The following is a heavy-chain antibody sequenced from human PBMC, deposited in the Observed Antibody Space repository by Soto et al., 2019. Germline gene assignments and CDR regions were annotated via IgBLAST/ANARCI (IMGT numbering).Heavy chain of an antibody. CDR1: GFSFSDYY. Sequence: PGGSLRLSCAASGFSFSDYYMSWIRQAPGKGLEWVSYIDFRSNSIYYADSVKGRFTISRDNAKNSLYLQMNSLRAEDTAVYYGARDREPPALFFDDWGPGTRVTVSS. CDR3: ARDREPPALFFDD. J-gene: IGHJ4*02. CDR2: IDFRSNSI. D-gene: IGHD2-2*01. V-gene: IGHV3-11*01.